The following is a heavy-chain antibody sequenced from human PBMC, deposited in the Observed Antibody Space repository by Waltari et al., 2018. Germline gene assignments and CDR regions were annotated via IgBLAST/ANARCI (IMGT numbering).Heavy chain of an antibody. CDR3: ARGSYCSSTSCYPSYFDY. J-gene: IGHJ4*02. CDR2: INPSGGST. CDR1: GYTFTSYY. V-gene: IGHV1-46*01. Sequence: QVQLVQSGAEVKKPGASVKVSCKASGYTFTSYYMHWVRQAPGQGLEWMGIINPSGGSTSYAKKFQGRVTMTRDTSTSTVYMELSSLRSEDTAVEYCARGSYCSSTSCYPSYFDYWGQGTLVTVSS. D-gene: IGHD2-2*01.